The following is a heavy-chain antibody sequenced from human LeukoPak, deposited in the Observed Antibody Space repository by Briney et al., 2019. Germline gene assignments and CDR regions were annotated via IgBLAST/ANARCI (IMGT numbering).Heavy chain of an antibody. V-gene: IGHV3-23*01. CDR1: GFTFSTYA. Sequence: GGSLRLSCAASGFTFSTYAMSWVRQAPGKGPQWVSGTSGSGGSTYYTDSVKGRFTISRDNSKNTLYLQMNSLRAEDTAVYYCAKDPTDTSSWYIVEYFQHWGQGTLVTVSS. CDR3: AKDPTDTSSWYIVEYFQH. J-gene: IGHJ1*01. CDR2: TSGSGGST. D-gene: IGHD6-13*01.